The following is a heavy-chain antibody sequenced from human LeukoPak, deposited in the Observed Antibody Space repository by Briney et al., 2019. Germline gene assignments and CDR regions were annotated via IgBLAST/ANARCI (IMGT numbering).Heavy chain of an antibody. V-gene: IGHV3-33*01. CDR3: ARDGGIAAAGRSEYFQH. CDR2: IWYDGSNK. CDR1: GFTFSSYG. Sequence: GGSLRLSCAASGFTFSSYGMHWVRQAPGKGLEWVAVIWYDGSNKYYADSVKGRFTISRDNSKNTLYLQMNSLRAEDTAVYYCARDGGIAAAGRSEYFQHWGQGTLVTVSS. J-gene: IGHJ1*01. D-gene: IGHD6-13*01.